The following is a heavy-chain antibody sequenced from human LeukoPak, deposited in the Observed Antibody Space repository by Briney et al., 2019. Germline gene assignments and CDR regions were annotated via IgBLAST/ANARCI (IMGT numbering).Heavy chain of an antibody. D-gene: IGHD3-10*01. V-gene: IGHV4-34*01. CDR3: ASISLGDVYYGSGSYDIWFDP. CDR1: GGSFSGYY. Sequence: PSETLSLTCAVYGGSFSGYYWSWIRQPPGKGLEWIGEINHSGSTNYNPSLKSRVTISVDTSKNQFSLKLSSVTAADTAVYYCASISLGDVYYGSGSYDIWFDPWGQGTLVTVSS. J-gene: IGHJ5*02. CDR2: INHSGST.